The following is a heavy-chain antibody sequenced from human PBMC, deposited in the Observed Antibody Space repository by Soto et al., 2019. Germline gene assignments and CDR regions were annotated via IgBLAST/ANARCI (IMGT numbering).Heavy chain of an antibody. D-gene: IGHD5-12*01. CDR2: INHSGST. V-gene: IGHV4-34*01. CDR3: ASRSGYDSGGFYYYYYMDV. J-gene: IGHJ6*03. CDR1: GGSFSGYY. Sequence: SETLSLTCAVYGGSFSGYYWSWIRQPPGKGLEWIGEINHSGSTNYNPSLKSRVTISVDTSKNQFSLKLSSVTAADTAVYYCASRSGYDSGGFYYYYYMDVWGKGTTVTVSS.